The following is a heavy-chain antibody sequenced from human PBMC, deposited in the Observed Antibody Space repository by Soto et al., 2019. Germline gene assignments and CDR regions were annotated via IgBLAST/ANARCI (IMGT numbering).Heavy chain of an antibody. Sequence: QVQLVQSGAEVKKPGASVKVSCKASGYTFTGYYMHWVRQAPGQGLEWMGWINPNSGGTNYAQKFQGRVTRTRDTSISTAYMELSRLRSDDTAVYYCARGGRGSSSYYYYGMDVWGQGTTVTVSS. CDR1: GYTFTGYY. J-gene: IGHJ6*02. D-gene: IGHD3-16*01. CDR2: INPNSGGT. CDR3: ARGGRGSSSYYYYGMDV. V-gene: IGHV1-2*02.